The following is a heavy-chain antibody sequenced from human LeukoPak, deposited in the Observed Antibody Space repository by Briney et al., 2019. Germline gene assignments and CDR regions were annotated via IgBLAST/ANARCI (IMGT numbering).Heavy chain of an antibody. Sequence: ASVKVSCKTSGYTFTDYYIHWVRQAPGQGLEWMGWIYPNSGETNSAQKFQGRATMTGDTSISTAYMELRRVTSDDTAVYYCARDRDYSNTEWGFDYWGQGTLVTVSS. CDR2: IYPNSGET. CDR1: GYTFTDYY. CDR3: ARDRDYSNTEWGFDY. J-gene: IGHJ4*02. D-gene: IGHD4-11*01. V-gene: IGHV1-2*02.